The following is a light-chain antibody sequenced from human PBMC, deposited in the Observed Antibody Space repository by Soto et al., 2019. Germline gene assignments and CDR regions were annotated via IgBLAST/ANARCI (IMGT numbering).Light chain of an antibody. V-gene: IGLV1-40*01. CDR2: GDN. CDR3: QSSDSSLSGWV. Sequence: SVLTQPPSVSGAPGQRLTISCTGSRSNIGAGYDVHWYQHLPGAAPKLLIYGDNNRPSGVPDRFSGSKSGTSASLAITGVQAEDEADYYCQSSDSSLSGWVFGGGTKLTVL. CDR1: RSNIGAGYD. J-gene: IGLJ2*01.